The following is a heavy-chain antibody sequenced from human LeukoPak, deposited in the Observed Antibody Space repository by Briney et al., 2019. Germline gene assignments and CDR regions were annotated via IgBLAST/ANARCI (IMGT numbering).Heavy chain of an antibody. D-gene: IGHD2-2*01. CDR1: GFSFSSYG. V-gene: IGHV3-23*01. CDR3: AKEGDYCSSTICYADY. CDR2: ISASGGST. J-gene: IGHJ4*02. Sequence: GVSLRLSCAASGFSFSSYGMSWVRQAPGKWLEWVSSISASGGSTYYADSVKGHFTISRYNSKNTLYLQMNGLRAEDTAVYYCAKEGDYCSSTICYADYWGQGTLVTVSS.